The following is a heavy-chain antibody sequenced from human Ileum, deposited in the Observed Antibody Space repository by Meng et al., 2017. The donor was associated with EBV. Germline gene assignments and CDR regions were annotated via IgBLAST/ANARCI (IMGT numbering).Heavy chain of an antibody. CDR1: GAPISSPPYS. CDR2: IFNSGST. D-gene: IGHD6-13*01. J-gene: IGHJ1*01. CDR3: ARDYSSSWYSGGFFKY. V-gene: IGHV4-39*07. Sequence: HLRLHVAGALLLKPSEALSLTCTVSGAPISSPPYSWGWIRQPPGKGLEWIGNIFNSGSTSYSPSLKSRVTISVDTSKNQFSLKLSSVTAADTAVYYCARDYSSSWYSGGFFKYWGQGILVTVSS.